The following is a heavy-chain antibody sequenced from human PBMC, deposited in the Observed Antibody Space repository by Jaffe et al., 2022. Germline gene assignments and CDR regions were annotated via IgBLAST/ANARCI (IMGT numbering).Heavy chain of an antibody. CDR2: INHSGST. D-gene: IGHD3-10*01. V-gene: IGHV4-34*01. J-gene: IGHJ4*02. CDR1: GGSFSGYY. CDR3: ARGTDYYGSGSYYKG. Sequence: QVQLQQWGAGLLKPSETLSLTCAVYGGSFSGYYWSWIRQPPGKGLEWIGEINHSGSTNYNPSLKSRVTISVDTSKNQFSLKLSSVTAADTAVYYCARGTDYYGSGSYYKGWGQGTLVTVSS.